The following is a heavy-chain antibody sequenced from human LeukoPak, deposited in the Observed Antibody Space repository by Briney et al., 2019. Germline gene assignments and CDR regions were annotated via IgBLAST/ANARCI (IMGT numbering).Heavy chain of an antibody. J-gene: IGHJ4*02. V-gene: IGHV4-59*05. D-gene: IGHD3-10*01. CDR2: IYYSGST. CDR1: GGSISSYY. CDR3: ARVDSWGSESHDY. Sequence: SETLSLTCTVSGGSISSYYWSWIRQPPGKGLEWIGSIYYSGSTYYNPSLKSRVTISVDTSKNQFSLKLTSVTAADTAVYYCARVDSWGSESHDYWGQGTLVTVSS.